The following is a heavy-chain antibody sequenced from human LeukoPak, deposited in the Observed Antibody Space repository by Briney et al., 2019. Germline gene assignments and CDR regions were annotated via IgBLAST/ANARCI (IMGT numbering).Heavy chain of an antibody. CDR2: MSYSGRT. J-gene: IGHJ4*02. D-gene: IGHD5/OR15-5a*01. V-gene: IGHV4-39*01. CDR1: GGYISSSSYF. CDR3: ARHLRSVYDPRSFDY. Sequence: SETLSLSCTVSGGYISSSSYFWAWIRQPPGKGLECIGSMSYSGRTYYNPSLMSRVTISVDPSKNPFFLKLTSVTAADAAVYYCARHLRSVYDPRSFDYWGQGTLVTVSS.